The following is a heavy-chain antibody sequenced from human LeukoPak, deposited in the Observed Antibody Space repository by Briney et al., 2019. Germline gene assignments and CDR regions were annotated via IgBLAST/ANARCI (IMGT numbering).Heavy chain of an antibody. CDR1: GFTFSSYG. V-gene: IGHV3-30*02. D-gene: IGHD4-23*01. Sequence: GGSLRLSCAASGFTFSSYGMHWVRQAPGKGLEWVAIIRYDGSDKYYADSVKGRFTISKDNSKNTLYLQMNSLRAEDTAVYYCARVGYGGNSFAGDYWGQGTLVTVSS. CDR2: IRYDGSDK. CDR3: ARVGYGGNSFAGDY. J-gene: IGHJ4*02.